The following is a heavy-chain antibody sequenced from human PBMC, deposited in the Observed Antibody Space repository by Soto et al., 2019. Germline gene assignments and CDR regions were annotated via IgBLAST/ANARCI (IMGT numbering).Heavy chain of an antibody. D-gene: IGHD2-15*01. V-gene: IGHV3-23*01. Sequence: LRLSCAASGFTFRNFAVSWVRRAPGRGLEWVSSISATGGSTYYADSVKGRFTISRDNSKSVLYLQISSLRAEDSAIYYCAKAESCSSGGCFAIFDYWGQGAPVTVSS. CDR1: GFTFRNFA. CDR2: ISATGGST. J-gene: IGHJ4*02. CDR3: AKAESCSSGGCFAIFDY.